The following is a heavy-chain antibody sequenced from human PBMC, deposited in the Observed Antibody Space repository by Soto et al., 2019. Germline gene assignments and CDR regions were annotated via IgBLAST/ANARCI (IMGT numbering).Heavy chain of an antibody. CDR3: ASATPLMDIVVVPAATERHAEYFQH. CDR1: GGSISSSSYY. V-gene: IGHV4-39*07. CDR2: IYYSGST. Sequence: SETLSLTCTVSGGSISSSSYYWGWIRQPPGKGLEWIGSIYYSGSTYYNPSLKSRVTISVDTSKNQFSLKLSFLTAADTAVYYCASATPLMDIVVVPAATERHAEYFQHWGQGTLVTVSS. D-gene: IGHD2-2*03. J-gene: IGHJ1*01.